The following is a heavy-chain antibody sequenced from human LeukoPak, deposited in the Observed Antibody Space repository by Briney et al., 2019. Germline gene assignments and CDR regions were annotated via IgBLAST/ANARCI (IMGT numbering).Heavy chain of an antibody. V-gene: IGHV4-39*07. CDR1: GGSLSSGGYY. J-gene: IGHJ2*01. CDR2: ISYSGTT. D-gene: IGHD3-16*01. Sequence: SETLSLTCTVSGGSLSSGGYYWGWIRQPPGKGLEWIGSISYSGTTYYNPSLKSRVTISVDTSKNQFSLKLSSLTAADTAVYYCARDGGGLYFDLWGRGTLVTVSS. CDR3: ARDGGGLYFDL.